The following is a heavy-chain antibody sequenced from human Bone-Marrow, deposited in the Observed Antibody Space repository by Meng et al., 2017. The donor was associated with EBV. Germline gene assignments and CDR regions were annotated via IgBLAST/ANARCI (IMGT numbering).Heavy chain of an antibody. D-gene: IGHD3-10*01. CDR1: GGSIRSSNW. Sequence: QVELQEAAPRRVKPSGTLSLTCVVSGGSIRSSNWWSGVRQPPGKGLEWIGEIFYGGSTNYNPSLESRVTISVDKSKNQFSLKLSSVTAADTAVYYCAAGFRELVRSRDYRGQGTLVTVSS. V-gene: IGHV4-4*02. CDR3: AAGFRELVRSRDY. CDR2: IFYGGST. J-gene: IGHJ4*02.